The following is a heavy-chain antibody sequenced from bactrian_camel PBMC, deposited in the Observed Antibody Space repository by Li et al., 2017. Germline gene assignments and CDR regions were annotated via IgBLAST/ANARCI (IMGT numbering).Heavy chain of an antibody. D-gene: IGHD8*01. J-gene: IGHJ4*01. CDR1: WNILRDNC. CDR3: AADWSFMGGCNLVAQVDVEYNS. CDR2: IYTRDQSA. V-gene: IGHV3S54*01. Sequence: QLVESGGGLVQTGESLTLSCKTPWNILRDNCMGWIRQAPGKEREGVALIYTRDQSAYYLDSVKGRFTVSLDNAKNTLYLQMNSLRPEDTAMYYCAADWSFMGGCNLVAQVDVEYNSWGQGTQVTVS.